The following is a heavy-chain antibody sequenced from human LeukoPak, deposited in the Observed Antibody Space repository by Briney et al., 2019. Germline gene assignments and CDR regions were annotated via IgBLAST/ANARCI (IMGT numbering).Heavy chain of an antibody. CDR3: ARQDCSGGPCSFVDY. CDR2: VRSKANSYAT. D-gene: IGHD2-15*01. CDR1: GFTLSDSV. V-gene: IGHV3-73*01. J-gene: IGHJ4*02. Sequence: PGGSLRLSCAASGFTLSDSVMHWVRQASGKGLEWVGRVRSKANSYATAYAASVNGRFTISRDDSKNTAYLQMNSLKTEDTAVYYCARQDCSGGPCSFVDYWGQGTLVTVSS.